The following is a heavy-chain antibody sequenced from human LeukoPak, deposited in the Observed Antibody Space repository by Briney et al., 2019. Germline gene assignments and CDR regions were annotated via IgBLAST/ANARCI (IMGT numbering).Heavy chain of an antibody. V-gene: IGHV4-4*07. Sequence: SETLSLICSVPGGYTGSHYWSWIRQPAGKGLEWIGRISPSGTTHYNPSLGSRVTMSVDTSKNYFSLRLSSVTAADTAVYYCARDFYASGFYFWFDPWGQGILVTVSS. J-gene: IGHJ5*02. CDR1: GGYTGSHY. D-gene: IGHD2/OR15-2a*01. CDR2: ISPSGTT. CDR3: ARDFYASGFYFWFDP.